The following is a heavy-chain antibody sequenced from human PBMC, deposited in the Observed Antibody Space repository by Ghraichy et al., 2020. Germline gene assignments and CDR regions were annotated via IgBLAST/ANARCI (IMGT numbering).Heavy chain of an antibody. CDR1: GFTFSSYA. J-gene: IGHJ4*02. Sequence: GSLRLSCAASGFTFSSYAMSWVRQAPGKGLEWVSAISGSGGSTYYADSVKGRFTISRDNSKNTLYLQMNSLRAEDTAVYYCAKSKSGALRYFDWLLSYYFDYWGQGTLVTVSS. CDR2: ISGSGGST. D-gene: IGHD3-9*01. CDR3: AKSKSGALRYFDWLLSYYFDY. V-gene: IGHV3-23*01.